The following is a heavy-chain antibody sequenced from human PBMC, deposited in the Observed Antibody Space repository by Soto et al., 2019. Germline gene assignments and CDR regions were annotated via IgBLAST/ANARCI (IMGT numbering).Heavy chain of an antibody. Sequence: EVQLLESGGGLVQPGGSLRLSCAASGFTFSSYAMSWVRQAPGKGLEWVSDISGSGGSRYYADSVKGRFTISRDNSKNTLYLQMNSLRAEATAVYYCAKWHGSGWYVFPPIDYWGQGTLVTVSS. CDR3: AKWHGSGWYVFPPIDY. J-gene: IGHJ4*02. CDR1: GFTFSSYA. D-gene: IGHD6-19*01. CDR2: ISGSGGSR. V-gene: IGHV3-23*01.